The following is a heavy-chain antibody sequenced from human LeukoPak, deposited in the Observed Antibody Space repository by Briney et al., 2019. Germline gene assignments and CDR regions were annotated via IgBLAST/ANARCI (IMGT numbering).Heavy chain of an antibody. CDR2: ISGSGGST. V-gene: IGHV3-23*01. CDR3: ARGTPSSSGWLYYGMGV. D-gene: IGHD6-19*01. J-gene: IGHJ6*02. Sequence: PGGSLRLSCAASGFTFSSYAMSWVRQAPGKGLEWVSAISGSGGSTYYADSVKGRFTISRDNSKNTLYLQMNSLRAEDTAVYYCARGTPSSSGWLYYGMGVWGQGTTVTVSS. CDR1: GFTFSSYA.